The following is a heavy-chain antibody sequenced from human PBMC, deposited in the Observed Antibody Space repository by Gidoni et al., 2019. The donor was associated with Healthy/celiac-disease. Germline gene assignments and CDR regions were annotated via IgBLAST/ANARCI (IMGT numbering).Heavy chain of an antibody. CDR3: ATDLIVGASYY. Sequence: GRFTISRDNSKSTLYLQMNSLRVEDTAVYYCATDLIVGASYYWGQGTLVTVSS. J-gene: IGHJ4*02. V-gene: IGHV3-66*01. D-gene: IGHD1-26*01.